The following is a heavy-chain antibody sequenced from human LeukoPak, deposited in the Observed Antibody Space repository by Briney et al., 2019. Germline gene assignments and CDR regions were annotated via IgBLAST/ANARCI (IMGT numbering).Heavy chain of an antibody. J-gene: IGHJ5*02. V-gene: IGHV4-31*03. D-gene: IGHD1-1*01. CDR1: GGSISSGGYY. CDR2: IYYSGST. Sequence: PSETLSLTCTVSGGSISSGGYYWSWIRQHPGKGLEWIGYIYYSGSTYYNPSLKSRVTISVDTSKNQFSLKLSFVTAADTAVYYCARDHAAASGWWFDPWGQGTLVTVSS. CDR3: ARDHAAASGWWFDP.